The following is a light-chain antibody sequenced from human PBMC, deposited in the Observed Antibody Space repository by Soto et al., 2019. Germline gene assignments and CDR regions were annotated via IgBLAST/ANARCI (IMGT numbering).Light chain of an antibody. CDR1: QSISSW. CDR3: QQYNSYSWT. CDR2: KAS. V-gene: IGKV1-5*03. Sequence: DLQMTQSPSTLSASVGDRVTITCRASQSISSWLAWYQQKPGKAPKLQIYKASSLESGVPSRFSGSGSGTEFTLTISSLQPDDSATYYCQQYNSYSWTFGQGTKVEIK. J-gene: IGKJ1*01.